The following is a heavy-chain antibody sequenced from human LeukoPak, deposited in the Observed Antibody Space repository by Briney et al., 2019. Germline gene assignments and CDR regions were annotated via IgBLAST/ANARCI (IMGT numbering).Heavy chain of an antibody. CDR1: GGTFSSYA. CDR3: ARVRIGSDYVWGSYRPIDY. J-gene: IGHJ4*02. V-gene: IGHV1-69*01. Sequence: SSVKVSCKASGGTFSSYAISWVRQTPGQELEWMGGIIPIFGTANYAQKFQGRVTITADESTSTAYMELSSLRSEDTAVYYCARVRIGSDYVWGSYRPIDYWGQGTLVTVSS. CDR2: IIPIFGTA. D-gene: IGHD3-16*02.